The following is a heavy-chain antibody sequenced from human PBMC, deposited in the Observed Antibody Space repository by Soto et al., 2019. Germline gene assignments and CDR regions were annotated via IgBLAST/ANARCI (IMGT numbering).Heavy chain of an antibody. D-gene: IGHD2-21*02. J-gene: IGHJ6*02. Sequence: EVQLLESGGGLVQPGGSRRLSCAASGFTFSNYAMTWVRQAPGMGLEWVSSISGSGGSTYYADSVKGRFTISRDNSKVSVYLQMDSLRAEDTALDYCASRACCLGADCGEDCFGMHVWGQGTTVTVSS. CDR2: ISGSGGST. CDR1: GFTFSNYA. CDR3: ASRACCLGADCGEDCFGMHV. V-gene: IGHV3-23*01.